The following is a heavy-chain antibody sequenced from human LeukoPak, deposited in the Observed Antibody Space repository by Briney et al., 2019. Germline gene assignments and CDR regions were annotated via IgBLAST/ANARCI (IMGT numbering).Heavy chain of an antibody. CDR2: IYYSGST. D-gene: IGHD3-16*02. J-gene: IGHJ4*02. CDR1: GGPISSGGYY. Sequence: SETLSLTCTVSGGPISSGGYYWSWIRQHPGKGLEWIGYIYYSGSTCYNPSLKSRVTISVDTSKNQFSLKLSSVTAADTAVYYCARTMITFGGVIVNFDYWGQGTLVTVSS. V-gene: IGHV4-31*03. CDR3: ARTMITFGGVIVNFDY.